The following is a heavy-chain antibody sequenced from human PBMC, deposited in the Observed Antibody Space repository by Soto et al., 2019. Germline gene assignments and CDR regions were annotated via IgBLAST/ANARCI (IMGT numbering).Heavy chain of an antibody. Sequence: SETLSVSCSVAWGSSGGRGGCWGWIRQPPGKGLEWIGSIFYSGSTYYNPSLKSRVTISVDTSKNQFSLKLRSVTAADTAVYYCARGFRNRSSWYRWFDPWGQGTLVTVSS. J-gene: IGHJ5*02. CDR3: ARGFRNRSSWYRWFDP. D-gene: IGHD6-13*01. CDR1: WGSSGGRGGC. V-gene: IGHV4-39*07. CDR2: IFYSGST.